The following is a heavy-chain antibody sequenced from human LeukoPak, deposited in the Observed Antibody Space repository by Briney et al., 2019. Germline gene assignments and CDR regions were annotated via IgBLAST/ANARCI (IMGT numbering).Heavy chain of an antibody. Sequence: EASVKVSCKTSGYTFTSYAISWVRQAPGQGLECMGWISTYTGNTDYAQKLQGRVTMTTDTFTSTAYMELRSLSSDDTAVYYCARVLVVSSDAFDIWGQGTMVTVSS. D-gene: IGHD3-22*01. V-gene: IGHV1-18*01. CDR2: ISTYTGNT. CDR3: ARVLVVSSDAFDI. J-gene: IGHJ3*02. CDR1: GYTFTSYA.